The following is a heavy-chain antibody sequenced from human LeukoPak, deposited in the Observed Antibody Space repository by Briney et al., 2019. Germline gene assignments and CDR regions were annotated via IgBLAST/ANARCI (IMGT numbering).Heavy chain of an antibody. V-gene: IGHV3-7*01. CDR2: IKQDGSEK. J-gene: IGHJ4*02. D-gene: IGHD3-3*01. CDR1: GFTLIRHE. Sequence: GGSLRLSCAASGFTLIRHEMSWVRQAPGKGREWVANIKQDGSEKYYVDSVKGRFTISRDNAKNSLYLQMNSLRAEDTAVYYCARDFSPNHWGQGTLVTVSS. CDR3: ARDFSPNH.